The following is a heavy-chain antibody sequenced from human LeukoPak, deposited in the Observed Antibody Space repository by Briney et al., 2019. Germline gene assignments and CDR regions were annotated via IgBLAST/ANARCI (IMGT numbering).Heavy chain of an antibody. CDR2: ISSSGSTI. D-gene: IGHD6-19*01. J-gene: IGHJ4*02. V-gene: IGHV3-11*01. Sequence: GGSLRLSCAASGFIFSDYYMSWIRQAPGKGLEWVSYISSSGSTIYYAVSVKGRFTISRDNAKNSLYLQMNSLRAEDTAVYYCARENSSGWYDYWGQGTLVTVSS. CDR1: GFIFSDYY. CDR3: ARENSSGWYDY.